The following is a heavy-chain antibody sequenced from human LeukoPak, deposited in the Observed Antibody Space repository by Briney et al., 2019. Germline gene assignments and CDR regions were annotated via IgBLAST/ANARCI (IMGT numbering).Heavy chain of an antibody. CDR3: ASFGTGANWFDP. Sequence: GGSLRLSCAASGFTFSSYAMHWVRQAPGKGLEWVAVISYDGSNKYYADSVKGRFTISRDNSKNTLYLQMNSLRAEDTAVYYCASFGTGANWFDPWGQGTLVTVSS. J-gene: IGHJ5*02. V-gene: IGHV3-30-3*01. CDR1: GFTFSSYA. CDR2: ISYDGSNK. D-gene: IGHD3/OR15-3a*01.